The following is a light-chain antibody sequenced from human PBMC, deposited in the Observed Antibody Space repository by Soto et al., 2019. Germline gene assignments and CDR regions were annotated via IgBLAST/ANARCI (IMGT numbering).Light chain of an antibody. V-gene: IGKV1-16*02. J-gene: IGKJ5*01. Sequence: DIQMTQSPSSLSASVGDTVTITCRASQDIGNFFAWFQQKPGKAPKSLISAASSLQSGVPSKFSVSGSGTDFTLTISSLQPEDFATYYCQQANSFPITFGQGTRLEIK. CDR2: AAS. CDR3: QQANSFPIT. CDR1: QDIGNF.